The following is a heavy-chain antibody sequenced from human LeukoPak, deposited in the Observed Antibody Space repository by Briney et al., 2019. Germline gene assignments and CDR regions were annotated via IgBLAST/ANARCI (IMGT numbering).Heavy chain of an antibody. Sequence: GGSLRLSCAASGFTFSSYWMSWVSQAPGKGLEWVANIKQDGSEKYYVDSVKGRFTISRDNAKNSLYLQMNSLRAEDTAVYYCARDHGSGDYVWGSYRSFFDYWGQGTLVTVSS. J-gene: IGHJ4*02. V-gene: IGHV3-7*03. D-gene: IGHD3-16*02. CDR1: GFTFSSYW. CDR2: IKQDGSEK. CDR3: ARDHGSGDYVWGSYRSFFDY.